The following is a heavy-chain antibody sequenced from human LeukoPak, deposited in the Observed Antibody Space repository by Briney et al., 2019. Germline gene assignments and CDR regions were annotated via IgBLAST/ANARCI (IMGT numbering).Heavy chain of an antibody. J-gene: IGHJ6*03. CDR2: IYYSGST. Sequence: KTSETLSLTCTVSGDSISSNNYYWGWIRQPPGKGLEWIGSIYYSGSTYYNPSLKSRVTISVDTSKNQFSLKLSSVTAADTAVYYCARFYYYMDVWGKGTTVTVSS. CDR1: GDSISSNNYY. V-gene: IGHV4-39*01. CDR3: ARFYYYMDV.